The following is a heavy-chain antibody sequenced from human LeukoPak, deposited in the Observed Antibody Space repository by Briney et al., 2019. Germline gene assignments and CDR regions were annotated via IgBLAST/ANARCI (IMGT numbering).Heavy chain of an antibody. CDR3: ARSRKVLWFGELSSGYWYFDL. CDR2: IYYSGST. D-gene: IGHD3-10*01. J-gene: IGHJ2*01. Sequence: SETLSLTCTVSGGSISSYYWSWIRQPSGKGLEWIGYIYYSGSTNYNPSLKSRVTISVDTSKNQFSLKLSSVTAADTAVYYCARSRKVLWFGELSSGYWYFDLWGRGTLVTVSS. V-gene: IGHV4-59*08. CDR1: GGSISSYY.